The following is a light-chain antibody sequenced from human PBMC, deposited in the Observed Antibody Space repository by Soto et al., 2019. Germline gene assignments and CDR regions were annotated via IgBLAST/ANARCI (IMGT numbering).Light chain of an antibody. CDR2: DAS. CDR1: PSVSSY. Sequence: EIVLTQSPATLSLSPGERATLSCRASPSVSSYLAWYQQKPGQAPRLLIYDASNRATGIPARFSGSGSGTDFTLTISSLEPEAFAVYYCQQRSNWPPLTFGGGTKVEIK. CDR3: QQRSNWPPLT. J-gene: IGKJ4*01. V-gene: IGKV3-11*01.